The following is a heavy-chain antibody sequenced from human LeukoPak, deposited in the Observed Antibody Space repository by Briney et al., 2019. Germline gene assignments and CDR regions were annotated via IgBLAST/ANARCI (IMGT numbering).Heavy chain of an antibody. CDR1: GGSISSYY. Sequence: PSETLSLTCTVSGGSISSYYWSWIRQPPGKGLEWIASINYSGSTYYNPYLKSRVTISVDTSKNQFSLKLSSVTVADTAVYYCARRLAGRNWFDPWGQGTLVTVSS. J-gene: IGHJ5*02. D-gene: IGHD6-25*01. V-gene: IGHV4-59*05. CDR2: INYSGST. CDR3: ARRLAGRNWFDP.